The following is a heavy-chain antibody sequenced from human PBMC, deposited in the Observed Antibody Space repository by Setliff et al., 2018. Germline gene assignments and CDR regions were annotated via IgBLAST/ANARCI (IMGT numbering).Heavy chain of an antibody. Sequence: GASVKVSCKSSGFTFTDYGITWVRQVPGQGLEWLGWISPYTGNTFYAPQFQDRVIMTTDTSTNTAYMELRSLRSDDTAVYYCERLVRYCTTTTCQRTSGDDFWGQGTLVTVSS. D-gene: IGHD2-2*01. CDR1: GFTFTDYG. J-gene: IGHJ4*02. CDR3: ERLVRYCTTTTCQRTSGDDF. CDR2: ISPYTGNT. V-gene: IGHV1-18*01.